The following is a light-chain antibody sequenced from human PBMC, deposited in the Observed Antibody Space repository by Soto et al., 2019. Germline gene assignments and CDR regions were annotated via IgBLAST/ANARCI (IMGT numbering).Light chain of an antibody. CDR2: FAS. V-gene: IGKV3-15*01. CDR3: QQYSQWPLT. CDR1: QSVNNN. J-gene: IGKJ4*01. Sequence: EIVMTQSPATLSVSPGEKATLSCRASQSVNNNVAWYQQKPGQPPRLLIYFASTRAAVIPARFSGSGSVTGSSPTISGLQSEDFAVYYCQQYSQWPLTFGGGTKVETK.